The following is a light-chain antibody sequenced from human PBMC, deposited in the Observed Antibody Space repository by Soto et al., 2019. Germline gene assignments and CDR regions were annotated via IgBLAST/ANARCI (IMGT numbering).Light chain of an antibody. J-gene: IGLJ1*01. CDR3: NSYTTSNTRQIV. CDR1: SSDVVGYNY. CDR2: DVS. Sequence: QSVLTQPASVSGSPGQSITISCPGTSSDVVGYNYVSWYQQHPGKAPKFMIYDVSNRPSGVSTRFSGSKSGNTASLTISGLQAEDEADYYCNSYTTSNTRQIVFGTGTKVTVL. V-gene: IGLV2-14*01.